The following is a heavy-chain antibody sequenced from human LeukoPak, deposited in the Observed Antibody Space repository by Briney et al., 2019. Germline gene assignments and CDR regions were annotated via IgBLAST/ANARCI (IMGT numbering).Heavy chain of an antibody. J-gene: IGHJ6*03. CDR2: IYYRGTT. Sequence: PSETLSLTCTVSGGSISSAGYYWGWVRQPPGRGLEWLGTIYYRGTTYYNPSLKSRLTISEDSSKNHFSLKLSSVTAADTAVYYCARSFFYDSSGYFTFVGGDYYYMDVWGKGTTVTVSS. D-gene: IGHD3-22*01. V-gene: IGHV4-39*07. CDR1: GGSISSAGYY. CDR3: ARSFFYDSSGYFTFVGGDYYYMDV.